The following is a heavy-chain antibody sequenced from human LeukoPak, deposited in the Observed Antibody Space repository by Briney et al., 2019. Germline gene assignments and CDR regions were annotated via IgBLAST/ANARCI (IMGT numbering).Heavy chain of an antibody. J-gene: IGHJ3*02. D-gene: IGHD1-26*01. CDR3: AKAKWELLQDAFDI. V-gene: IGHV3-21*04. CDR2: ISSSSSYI. Sequence: PGGSLRLSCAASGFTFSSYSMNWVRQAPGKGLEWVSSISSSSSYIYYADSVKGRFTIYRDNAKNSLYLQMNSLRAEDTALYYCAKAKWELLQDAFDIWGRGTMVTVSS. CDR1: GFTFSSYS.